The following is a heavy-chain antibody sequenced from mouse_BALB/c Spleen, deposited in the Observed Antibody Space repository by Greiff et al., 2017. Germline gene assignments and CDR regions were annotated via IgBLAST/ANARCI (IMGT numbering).Heavy chain of an antibody. J-gene: IGHJ2*01. V-gene: IGHV3-2*02. CDR2: ISYSGST. CDR1: GYSITSDYA. Sequence: EVKLVESGPGLVKPSQSLSLTCTVTGYSITSDYAWTWIRQFPGTKLEWMGYISYSGSTSYNPSLKSRISITRDTSKNQFFLQLNSVTTEDTATYYCARGEGYFDYWGQGTTLTVSS. CDR3: ARGEGYFDY.